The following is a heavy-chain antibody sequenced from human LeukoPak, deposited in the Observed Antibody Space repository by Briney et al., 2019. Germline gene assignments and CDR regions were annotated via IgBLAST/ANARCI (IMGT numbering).Heavy chain of an antibody. D-gene: IGHD6-19*01. Sequence: KPSETLSLTCIVSGDSIISSSYYWGWIRQPPGKGLEWIGSIYYSGSTYYNPSLKSRVTISVDTSKNQFSLKLNSVTAADTSVYFCARHSLPRVAVKYWGQGTLVTVSS. V-gene: IGHV4-39*01. CDR2: IYYSGST. J-gene: IGHJ4*02. CDR3: ARHSLPRVAVKY. CDR1: GDSIISSSYY.